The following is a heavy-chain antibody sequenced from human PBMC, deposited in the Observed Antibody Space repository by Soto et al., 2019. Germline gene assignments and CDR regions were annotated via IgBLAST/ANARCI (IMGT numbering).Heavy chain of an antibody. J-gene: IGHJ6*02. CDR3: ASDRGYDAHDYYYNAMDV. CDR1: GFTFRTYT. D-gene: IGHD3-10*01. V-gene: IGHV3-21*01. Sequence: EVQLVESGGGLVKPGGSLRLSCISSGFTFRTYTMNWVRQAPGKGLEWVSGIRGFSPYTFYAESVKGRFTISRDNAKNSLYLQMNSLRAEDTAVYYSASDRGYDAHDYYYNAMDVWGQGTTVTVSS. CDR2: IRGFSPYT.